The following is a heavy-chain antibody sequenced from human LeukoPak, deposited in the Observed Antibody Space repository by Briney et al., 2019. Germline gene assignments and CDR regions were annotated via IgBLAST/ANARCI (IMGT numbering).Heavy chain of an antibody. J-gene: IGHJ4*02. Sequence: QSGGSLRLSCAASGFTFSSYGMHWVRQAPGKGLEWLAFIRYDGSNKYYADSVKGRFTISRDNSKNTLYLQMNSLRAEDTAVYYCAKDDYYYDSSGYYWGQGTLVTVSS. CDR1: GFTFSSYG. V-gene: IGHV3-30*02. CDR2: IRYDGSNK. D-gene: IGHD3-22*01. CDR3: AKDDYYYDSSGYY.